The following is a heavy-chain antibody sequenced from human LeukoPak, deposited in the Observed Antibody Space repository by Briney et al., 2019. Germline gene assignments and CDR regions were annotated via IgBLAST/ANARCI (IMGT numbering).Heavy chain of an antibody. CDR1: GGSISSYY. J-gene: IGHJ4*02. CDR2: IYYSGST. Sequence: PSETLSLTCTVSGGSISSYYWSWIRQPPGKGLEWIGYIYYSGSTNYNPSLKGRVTISVDTSKNQFSPKLSSVTAADTAVYYCARREKSPYYFDYWGQGTLVTVSS. CDR3: ARREKSPYYFDY. V-gene: IGHV4-59*01.